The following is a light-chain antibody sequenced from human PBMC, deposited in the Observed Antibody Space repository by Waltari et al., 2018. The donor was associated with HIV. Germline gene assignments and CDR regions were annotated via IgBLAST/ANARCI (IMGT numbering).Light chain of an antibody. V-gene: IGKV3-15*01. Sequence: EIVMTQSPATLSVSPGERATLSCRASQSVSTNLAWYQQTPGQPPRLLIYGASTKTTGIPARFSGSGSGTEFTLTFSSLQSEDFAVYYCQQYNDWPLTFGQGTKVEIK. CDR2: GAS. CDR3: QQYNDWPLT. CDR1: QSVSTN. J-gene: IGKJ1*01.